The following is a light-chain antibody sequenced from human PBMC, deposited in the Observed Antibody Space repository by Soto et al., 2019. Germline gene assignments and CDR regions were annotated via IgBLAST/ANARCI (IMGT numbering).Light chain of an antibody. CDR2: GST. V-gene: IGLV1-40*01. J-gene: IGLJ1*01. Sequence: QSVLTQPPSVSGAPGQRVTISCTGSSSNIGAHYDVHWYQHLPGTAPKVLIYGSTNRPSGVPDRFSGSKSGTSASLAITGLQAEDEADYYGQAYDRSLSGYVFGTGTKVTVL. CDR1: SSNIGAHYD. CDR3: QAYDRSLSGYV.